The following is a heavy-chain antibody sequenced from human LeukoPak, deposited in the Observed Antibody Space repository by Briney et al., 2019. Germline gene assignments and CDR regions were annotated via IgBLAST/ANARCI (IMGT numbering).Heavy chain of an antibody. Sequence: ASVKVSCKASGYTFTSYAMHWVRQAPGQRLEWMGWINAGNGNTKYSQKFQGRVTITRDTSASTAYMELSSLRSEDTAVYYCARMGLCSSTSCYVTKGSYYDSSGQDDIDYWGQGTLVTVSS. CDR2: INAGNGNT. CDR3: ARMGLCSSTSCYVTKGSYYDSSGQDDIDY. J-gene: IGHJ4*02. CDR1: GYTFTSYA. D-gene: IGHD2-2*01. V-gene: IGHV1-3*01.